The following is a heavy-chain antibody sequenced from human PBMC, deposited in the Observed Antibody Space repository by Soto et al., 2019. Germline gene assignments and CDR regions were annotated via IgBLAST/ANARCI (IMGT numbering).Heavy chain of an antibody. D-gene: IGHD7-27*01. CDR3: ARELGGSLRTPETTRAFDM. J-gene: IGHJ3*02. CDR2: IIPMFGAA. V-gene: IGHV1-69*12. Sequence: QVQLVQSGAEVKKPGSSVKVSCKASGGMFSTHGFTWVRQAPGQGLEWMGGIIPMFGAANYAQKFQGRVTITADESTSTAYMELSSLSSDDTAVYYCARELGGSLRTPETTRAFDMLGQGTMVTVSS. CDR1: GGMFSTHG.